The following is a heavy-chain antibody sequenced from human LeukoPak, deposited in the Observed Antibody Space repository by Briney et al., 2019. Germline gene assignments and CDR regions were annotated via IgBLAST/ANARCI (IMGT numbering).Heavy chain of an antibody. CDR3: ARDGCSSGWSPYYYYYYGMDV. V-gene: IGHV4-59*01. CDR2: IYYSGST. CDR1: GGSISSYY. Sequence: SETLSLTCTVSGGSISSYYWSWIRQPPGKGLEWIGYIYYSGSTNYNPSLKSRVTISVDTSKNQFSLKLSSVTAADTAVYYCARDGCSSGWSPYYYYYYGMDVWGQGTTVTVSS. J-gene: IGHJ6*02. D-gene: IGHD6-19*01.